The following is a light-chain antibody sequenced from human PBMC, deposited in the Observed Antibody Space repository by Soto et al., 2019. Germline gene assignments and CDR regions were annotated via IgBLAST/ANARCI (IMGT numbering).Light chain of an antibody. CDR3: SSNAGNNTGV. CDR2: EVS. J-gene: IGLJ2*01. CDR1: SSDVGGYKY. Sequence: QSALTQPPSASGSPGQSVTISCTGTSSDVGGYKYVSWYQQHPGKAPKLIIYEVSQRPSGVPDRFSGSKSGNTASLTVSGLQAEDEADYYCSSNAGNNTGVFGGGTKVTVL. V-gene: IGLV2-8*01.